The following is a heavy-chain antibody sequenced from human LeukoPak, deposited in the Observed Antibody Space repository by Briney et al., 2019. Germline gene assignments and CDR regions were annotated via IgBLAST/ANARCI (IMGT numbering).Heavy chain of an antibody. CDR1: GFTFSTYA. V-gene: IGHV3-30-3*01. J-gene: IGHJ4*02. D-gene: IGHD5-12*01. Sequence: HPGGSLRLSCAASGFTFSTYAMHWVRQAPGKGLEWVALISYDGNNTSYADSVKGRFTISRDNSKNTLYVQMNSLRAEDTAVYYCARPGYSGYDFWYWGQGTLVTVSS. CDR2: ISYDGNNT. CDR3: ARPGYSGYDFWY.